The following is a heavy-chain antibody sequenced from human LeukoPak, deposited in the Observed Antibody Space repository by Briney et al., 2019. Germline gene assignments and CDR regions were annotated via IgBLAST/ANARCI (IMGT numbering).Heavy chain of an antibody. Sequence: PSETLSLTWTVSGXSITNYYWSWIRQPPGQGLEWIGYIHYSGSTNYNPSLKSRVSISVDMSTNQFSLKLTSLTAADTAVYYCARHSRTYYDFDYWGQGTLVTVSS. D-gene: IGHD1-26*01. CDR3: ARHSRTYYDFDY. J-gene: IGHJ4*02. V-gene: IGHV4-59*08. CDR1: GXSITNYY. CDR2: IHYSGST.